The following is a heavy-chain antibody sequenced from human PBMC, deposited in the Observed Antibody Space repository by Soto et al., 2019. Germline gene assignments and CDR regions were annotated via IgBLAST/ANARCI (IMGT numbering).Heavy chain of an antibody. J-gene: IGHJ3*02. Sequence: EVQLVESGGGLVQPGGSLRLSCTASGFIVSNTYVNWVRQAPGKGLEWVSVISNRGDTHYADSVRGRFSLSRDISDNTLHLQMNKLRVEETAVYYCAREPRYCSGGSCSITGDAYDIWGKGTMVTVSS. CDR3: AREPRYCSGGSCSITGDAYDI. V-gene: IGHV3-66*01. CDR2: ISNRGDT. CDR1: GFIVSNTY. D-gene: IGHD2-15*01.